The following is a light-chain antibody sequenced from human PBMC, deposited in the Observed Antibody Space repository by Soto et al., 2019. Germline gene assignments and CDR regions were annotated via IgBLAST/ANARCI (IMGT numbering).Light chain of an antibody. CDR1: SSNIGAGYD. Sequence: QSVLTQPPSVSGAPGQRVTISCTGSSSNIGAGYDVHWYHQLPGTAPKLLISGNSNRPSGVPDRFSGSKSGASASLAITGLQAEDEADYYCQSYDNTLSWVFGGGTKLTVL. CDR2: GNS. V-gene: IGLV1-40*01. J-gene: IGLJ3*02. CDR3: QSYDNTLSWV.